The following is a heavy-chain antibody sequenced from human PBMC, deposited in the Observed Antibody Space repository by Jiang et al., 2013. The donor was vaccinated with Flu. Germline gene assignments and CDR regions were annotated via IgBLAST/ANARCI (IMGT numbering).Heavy chain of an antibody. V-gene: IGHV3-33*01. CDR1: GFTFSNYG. J-gene: IGHJ4*02. CDR3: ATDYFDNSGYYSGDF. CDR2: IWHDSSYK. D-gene: IGHD3-22*01. Sequence: VQLVESGGGVVQPGRSLRLSCAASGFTFSNYGMHWVRQAPGKGLEWVTLIWHDSSYKFYVDSVKGRFTISRDNSKNTLYLQMNSLRAEDTAMYYCATDYFDNSGYYSGDFWGQGTLVTVSS.